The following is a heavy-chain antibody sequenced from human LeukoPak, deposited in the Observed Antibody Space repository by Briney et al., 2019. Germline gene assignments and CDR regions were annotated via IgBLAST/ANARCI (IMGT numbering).Heavy chain of an antibody. CDR1: GYTFTGYY. CDR2: INPNSGGT. CDR3: ARDLPGSLTEFDY. D-gene: IGHD3-10*01. V-gene: IGHV1-2*02. J-gene: IGHJ4*02. Sequence: ASVKVSCKASGYTFTGYYIHWVRQAPGQGLEWMGWINPNSGGTDYAQKFQGRVTMTRDTSISTAYMELSRLRSDDTAVYYCARDLPGSLTEFDYWGQGTLVTVSS.